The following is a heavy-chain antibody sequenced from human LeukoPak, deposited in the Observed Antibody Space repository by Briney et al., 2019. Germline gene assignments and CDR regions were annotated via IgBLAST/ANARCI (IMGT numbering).Heavy chain of an antibody. J-gene: IGHJ4*02. CDR2: ISGGGGST. Sequence: QSGGSLRLSCAASGFTFSSYAMSWVRQAPGKGLEWVSAISGGGGSTYYADSVKGRFTISRDNFKDTLYLQMNSLRAEDTAVYYCARSWSAYYHFDYWGQGTLVTVSS. CDR3: ARSWSAYYHFDY. D-gene: IGHD3-3*01. CDR1: GFTFSSYA. V-gene: IGHV3-23*01.